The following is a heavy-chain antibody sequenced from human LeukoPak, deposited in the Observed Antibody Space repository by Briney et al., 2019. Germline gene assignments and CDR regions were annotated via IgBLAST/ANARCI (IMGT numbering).Heavy chain of an antibody. D-gene: IGHD1-14*01. V-gene: IGHV1-2*02. CDR1: GYTFTDEY. J-gene: IGHJ4*02. CDR3: VRHLTDPTSGDY. CDR2: MHPNTGDT. Sequence: ASVKVSCKTSGYTFTDEYIHWVRQPPGPGLECMGWMHPNTGDTVYVQKFQGRVTFTRDTSISTAYMELHRLRSDDTAVYYCVRHLTDPTSGDYWGQGTLVTVSS.